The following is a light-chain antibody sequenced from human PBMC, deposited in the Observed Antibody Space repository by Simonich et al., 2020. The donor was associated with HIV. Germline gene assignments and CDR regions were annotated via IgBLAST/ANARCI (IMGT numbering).Light chain of an antibody. V-gene: IGLV2-23*01. CDR3: CSYAVTSRI. CDR1: SSDVGSYNL. Sequence: QSALTQPASVSGSPGQSITISCPGTSSDVGSYNLVSWYQQHPGKAPKLLIYEGTKRPSGVSNRFSGSKSGNTASLTISGLQAEDEADYYCCSYAVTSRIFGGGTKLTVL. J-gene: IGLJ2*01. CDR2: EGT.